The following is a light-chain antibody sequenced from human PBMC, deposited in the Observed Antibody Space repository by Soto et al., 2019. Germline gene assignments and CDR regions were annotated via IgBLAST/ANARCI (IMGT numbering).Light chain of an antibody. V-gene: IGKV3-20*01. Sequence: EIVLTQSPGTLSLSPGERATLSCRASQSITSTYLAWYQQKPGQAPRLLIYGTTTRATGIPDRFRGSVSGTDFTLTISRLEPEDFAVYYCQQYGSSPRITFGPGTKVDIK. CDR1: QSITSTY. CDR3: QQYGSSPRIT. J-gene: IGKJ3*01. CDR2: GTT.